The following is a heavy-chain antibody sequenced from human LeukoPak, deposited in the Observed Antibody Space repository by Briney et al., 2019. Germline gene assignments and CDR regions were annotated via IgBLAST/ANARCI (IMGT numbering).Heavy chain of an antibody. CDR3: AKIGYCSSASCLGVTFEI. V-gene: IGHV3-30*02. CDR2: IRYDGSNK. D-gene: IGHD2-2*01. CDR1: GFWFGNYG. J-gene: IGHJ3*02. Sequence: PGGSLRLSCAASGFWFGNYGMHWVRQAPGKGLEWVAFIRYDGSNKDYVDSVKGRFIISRDNSKNTLYLQMNSLRPEDTAVYYCAKIGYCSSASCLGVTFEIWGQGTMVTVSS.